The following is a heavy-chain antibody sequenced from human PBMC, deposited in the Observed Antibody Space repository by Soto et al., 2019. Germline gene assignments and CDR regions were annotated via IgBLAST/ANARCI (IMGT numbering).Heavy chain of an antibody. D-gene: IGHD3-22*01. CDR2: ISYDAGNK. CDR3: AKSVSSGYYPSAEYFQH. Sequence: PGGSLRLSCAASGFTFSSYGMHWVRQTPGKGLGWVEVISYDAGNKYYADSVKGRFTISRDNSKYTLYLHMNSLRAEDTAVYYCAKSVSSGYYPSAEYFQHWGQGTLVTV. J-gene: IGHJ1*01. V-gene: IGHV3-30*18. CDR1: GFTFSSYG.